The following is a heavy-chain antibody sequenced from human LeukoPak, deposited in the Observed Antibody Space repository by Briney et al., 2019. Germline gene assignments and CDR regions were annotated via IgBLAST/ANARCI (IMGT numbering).Heavy chain of an antibody. V-gene: IGHV1-2*02. CDR1: GYTFTSNY. Sequence: ASVKVSCKAFGYTFTSNYMHWVRQAPGQGLEWMGWINPNSGGTNYAQKFQGRVTMTRDTSISTAYMELSRPRSDDTAVYYCARGDRITMVRGFSRGGIDYWGQGTLVTVSS. J-gene: IGHJ4*02. CDR2: INPNSGGT. D-gene: IGHD3-10*01. CDR3: ARGDRITMVRGFSRGGIDY.